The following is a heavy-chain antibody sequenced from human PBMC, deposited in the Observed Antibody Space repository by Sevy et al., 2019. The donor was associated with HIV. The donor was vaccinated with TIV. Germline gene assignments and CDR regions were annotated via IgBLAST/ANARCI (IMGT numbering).Heavy chain of an antibody. V-gene: IGHV3-23*01. D-gene: IGHD5-12*01. J-gene: IGHJ5*02. CDR3: AKAGASSGYSTS. CDR2: ITDSGGST. CDR1: GFTFSSYG. Sequence: GGSLRLSCAASGFTFSSYGMHWVRQAPGKGLEWVSSITDSGGSTYYADSVKGRFTISRDNSKNTLYLQMNSLRAGDTAVYYCAKAGASSGYSTSWGQGTLVTISS.